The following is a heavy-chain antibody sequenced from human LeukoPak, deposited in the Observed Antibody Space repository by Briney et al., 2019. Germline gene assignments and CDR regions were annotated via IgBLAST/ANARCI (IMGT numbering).Heavy chain of an antibody. CDR2: INHSGST. V-gene: IGHV4-34*01. CDR3: ARSGFMGIAVAGTFDY. D-gene: IGHD6-19*01. J-gene: IGHJ4*02. Sequence: PSETLSLTCAVYGGSFSGCYWSWIRQPPGKGLEWIGEINHSGSTNYNPSLKSRVTISVDTSKNRFSLKLSSVTAADTAVYYCARSGFMGIAVAGTFDYWGQGTLVTVSS. CDR1: GGSFSGCY.